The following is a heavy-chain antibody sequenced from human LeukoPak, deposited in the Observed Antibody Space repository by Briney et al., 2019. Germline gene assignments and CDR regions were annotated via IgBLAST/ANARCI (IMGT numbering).Heavy chain of an antibody. CDR2: IWYEGSGD. Sequence: GGSLRLSCIASGFTFNSHGMHWVRQAPGKGLEWVASIWYEGSGDYYVDSVKGRFTISRDNSKNTLYLKINSLRAEDTAVYYCARDPGYYGENVPDRWGQGTLVTVSS. V-gene: IGHV3-33*01. CDR3: ARDPGYYGENVPDR. J-gene: IGHJ5*02. CDR1: GFTFNSHG. D-gene: IGHD3-9*01.